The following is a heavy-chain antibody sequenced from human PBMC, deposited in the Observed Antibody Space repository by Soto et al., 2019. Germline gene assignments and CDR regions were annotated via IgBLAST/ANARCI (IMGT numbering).Heavy chain of an antibody. D-gene: IGHD2-2*01. CDR2: ISYDGSNK. J-gene: IGHJ6*02. Sequence: QVQLVESGGGVVQPGRSLRLSCAASGFTFSNYAMHWVRQAPGKGLEWVAVISYDGSNKYYADSVKGRFTISRDNSKNTLYLQMNSLRAEDTAVYYCARPRRDCSSTSCYRTIYYYYGMDVWGQGTTVTVSS. CDR1: GFTFSNYA. CDR3: ARPRRDCSSTSCYRTIYYYYGMDV. V-gene: IGHV3-30-3*01.